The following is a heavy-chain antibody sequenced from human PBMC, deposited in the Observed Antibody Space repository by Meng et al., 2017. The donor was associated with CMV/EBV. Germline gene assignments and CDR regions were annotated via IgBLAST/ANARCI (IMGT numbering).Heavy chain of an antibody. D-gene: IGHD1-26*01. CDR1: GFTFSNAW. Sequence: SGFTFSNAWMSWVRQAPGKGLEWVGRIKSKTDGGTTDYAAPVKGRFTISRDASKNTLYLQMNRLKTEDTAVYYCTTEPYRWELPYDYWGQGTLVTVSS. J-gene: IGHJ4*02. V-gene: IGHV3-15*01. CDR3: TTEPYRWELPYDY. CDR2: IKSKTDGGTT.